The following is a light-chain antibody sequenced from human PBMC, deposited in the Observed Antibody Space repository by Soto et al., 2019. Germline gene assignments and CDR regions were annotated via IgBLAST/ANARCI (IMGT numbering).Light chain of an antibody. V-gene: IGLV1-47*01. Sequence: QPVLTQPPSASGTPGQRVTISCSGSSSNIGSNYVSWYQHLPGAAPKLLIYRSDQRPSGVPDRFSGSKSGTSASLAISGLRSEDEADYFCAVREDSLRGHWVFGGGTKLTVL. CDR1: SSNIGSNY. CDR2: RSD. CDR3: AVREDSLRGHWV. J-gene: IGLJ3*02.